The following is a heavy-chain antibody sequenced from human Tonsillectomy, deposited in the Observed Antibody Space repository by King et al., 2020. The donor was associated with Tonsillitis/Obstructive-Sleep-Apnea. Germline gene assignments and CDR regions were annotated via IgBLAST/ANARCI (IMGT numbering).Heavy chain of an antibody. Sequence: VQLVQSGGGLVQPGGSLRLSCAASGFTVSSNYMTWVRQGPGKGLEWVSVIYAGGTTFYAYSVKGRFTISRDNSKNTLYLQMNSLRAEETAVYYCARDSGGDSDAFAIWGQGTMVTVSS. J-gene: IGHJ3*02. CDR1: GFTVSSNY. CDR2: IYAGGTT. CDR3: ARDSGGDSDAFAI. V-gene: IGHV3-66*01. D-gene: IGHD2-21*02.